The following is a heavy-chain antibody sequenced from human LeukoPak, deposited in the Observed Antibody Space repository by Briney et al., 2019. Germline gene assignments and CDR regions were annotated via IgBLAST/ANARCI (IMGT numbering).Heavy chain of an antibody. V-gene: IGHV3-21*04. CDR2: ISSSSSYI. D-gene: IGHD3-22*01. Sequence: GGSLRLSCAASGFTFSSYWMSWVRQAPGKGLEWVSSISSSSSYIYYADSVKGRFTISRDNAKNSLYLQMNSLRAEDTAFYYCARDDLLHRHWFDPWGQGTLVTVSS. CDR3: ARDDLLHRHWFDP. J-gene: IGHJ5*02. CDR1: GFTFSSYW.